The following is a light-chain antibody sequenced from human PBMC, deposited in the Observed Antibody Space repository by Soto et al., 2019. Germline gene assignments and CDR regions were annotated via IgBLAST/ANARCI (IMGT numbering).Light chain of an antibody. CDR1: QSVSSR. CDR3: HQYNNLWT. CDR2: GAS. Sequence: EIVMTQSPATLSVSPGERVTLSCRASQSVSSRLAWYQQKPGQSPRLLIYGASTRATGIPARFSGSGSGTEFTPTISSLQSEDFGVYYCHQYNNLWTFGQGTKVDI. J-gene: IGKJ1*01. V-gene: IGKV3-15*01.